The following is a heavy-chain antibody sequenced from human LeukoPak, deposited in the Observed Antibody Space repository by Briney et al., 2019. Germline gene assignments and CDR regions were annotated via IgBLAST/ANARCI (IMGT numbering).Heavy chain of an antibody. V-gene: IGHV4-39*01. J-gene: IGHJ4*02. CDR2: IYYSGCT. Sequence: SETLSHTWNGSGGSISSSSYYWGWIRQPPGKGLEEIGSIYYSGCTYYNPSLKSLVNISVYTSKNQFSLNLSSVTAEDTAVYYCAGLPPPSYYSSGWSRPGYFDYWGQGTLVTVSS. D-gene: IGHD6-19*01. CDR1: GGSISSSSYY. CDR3: AGLPPPSYYSSGWSRPGYFDY.